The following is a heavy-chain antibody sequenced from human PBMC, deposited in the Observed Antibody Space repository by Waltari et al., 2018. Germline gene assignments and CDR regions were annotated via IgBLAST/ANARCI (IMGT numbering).Heavy chain of an antibody. D-gene: IGHD3-10*01. Sequence: DVVLVESGGGLIKPGGSLKLSCSVSGFSVSNSFMSWVRQAPGKGLEWVSDRYGGGTVDYADSVNGRFSISRDNSTNTLYLQMHNLRVEDTDVYFCATMGATEGSHYLYHFDSWGQGTLVTVSS. CDR2: RYGGGTV. CDR3: ATMGATEGSHYLYHFDS. V-gene: IGHV3-53*01. CDR1: GFSVSNSF. J-gene: IGHJ4*02.